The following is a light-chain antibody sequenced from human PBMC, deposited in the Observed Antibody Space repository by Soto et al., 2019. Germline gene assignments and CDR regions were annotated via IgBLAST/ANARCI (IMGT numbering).Light chain of an antibody. CDR2: AAS. Sequence: DIQMTQSPSSLSASVGDRVTITCRASQSISSYLNWYQQKPGKAPKLLIYAASSLQSGVPSRFSGSGSGTDFTLTISSLQPEDFATYYRPQSYSSPPWTFGQATKVEIK. CDR3: PQSYSSPPWT. J-gene: IGKJ1*01. V-gene: IGKV1-39*01. CDR1: QSISSY.